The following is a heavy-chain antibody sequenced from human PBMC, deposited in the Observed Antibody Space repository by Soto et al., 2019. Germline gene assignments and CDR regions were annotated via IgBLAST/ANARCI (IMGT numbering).Heavy chain of an antibody. D-gene: IGHD3-10*01. CDR3: ATTPGGASLLAYFDY. J-gene: IGHJ4*02. CDR1: GFTFRSNW. CDR2: IKQDGSEK. V-gene: IGHV3-7*03. Sequence: GSLGISCAGCGFTFRSNWMSWVRQAPGKGLEWVANIKQDGSEKYYVDSVNGRFTISRDNAKNSLYLQMNSLRAEDTAVYYCATTPGGASLLAYFDYWGQGTLVTVSS.